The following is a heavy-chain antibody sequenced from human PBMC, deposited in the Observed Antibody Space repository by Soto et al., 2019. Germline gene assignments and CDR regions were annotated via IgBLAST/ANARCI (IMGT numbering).Heavy chain of an antibody. V-gene: IGHV3-30*18. D-gene: IGHD3-22*01. CDR2: ISYDGSNK. CDR3: AKDSSGYYYGGSDY. CDR1: GFTFSSYG. J-gene: IGHJ4*02. Sequence: GGSLRLSCAASGFTFSSYGMHWVRQAPGKGLEWVAIISYDGSNKYFADSVKGRFTISRDNSKNTLYLLMNSLRAEDTAVYYCAKDSSGYYYGGSDYWGQGTLVTVSS.